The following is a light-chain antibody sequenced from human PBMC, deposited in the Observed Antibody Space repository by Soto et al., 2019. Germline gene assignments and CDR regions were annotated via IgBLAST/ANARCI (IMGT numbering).Light chain of an antibody. Sequence: DIQMTQSPSSLSASVGDIVSITCRASQTISTYVNWYLQRPEKAPKVLLFGSSTLQIGVPARFSGTGYGTELTLTISSLQSEDFAVYDCQQYKTGWKCGQGTKVDVK. V-gene: IGKV1-39*01. CDR2: GSS. J-gene: IGKJ1*01. CDR1: QTISTY. CDR3: QQYKTGWK.